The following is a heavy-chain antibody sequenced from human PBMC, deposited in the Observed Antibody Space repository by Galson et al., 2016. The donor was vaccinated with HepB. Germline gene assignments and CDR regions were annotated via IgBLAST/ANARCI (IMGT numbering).Heavy chain of an antibody. CDR2: ISRSSGTI. D-gene: IGHD1-7*01. CDR3: ARDGTWNWVFDG. Sequence: SLRLSCAASGFSFSTYNMNWVRQAPGKGLEWVSYISRSSGTIHYADSVKGRFTISRDNAKNSLYLQMDSLRAEDTAVYYCARDGTWNWVFDGWGQGTLVTVSS. J-gene: IGHJ4*01. CDR1: GFSFSTYN. V-gene: IGHV3-48*01.